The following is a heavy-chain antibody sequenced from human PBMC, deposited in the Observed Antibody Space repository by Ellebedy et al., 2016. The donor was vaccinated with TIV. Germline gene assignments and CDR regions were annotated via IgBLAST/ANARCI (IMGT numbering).Heavy chain of an antibody. Sequence: MPSETLSLTCAVYGGSFTDYYWNWNRQSPGRGLEWIGEIDHSESKTFNPSLKSRVTISIDTSKNQFSLKLTSVTAADSAVYYCARGGSKLVTTFGDVITKNYFDRWGQGTLVTVTS. D-gene: IGHD3-10*01. CDR3: ARGGSKLVTTFGDVITKNYFDR. J-gene: IGHJ5*02. CDR2: IDHSESK. CDR1: GGSFTDYY. V-gene: IGHV4-34*01.